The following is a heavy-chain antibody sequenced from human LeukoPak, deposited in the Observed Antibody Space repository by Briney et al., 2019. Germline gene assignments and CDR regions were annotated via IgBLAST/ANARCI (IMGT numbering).Heavy chain of an antibody. CDR3: ARGVVTDDYYMDV. Sequence: SLSLTCTVSGGSISSGRYYSTWIRQPAGKGLEWIGRFYTNDNTNYDPSLESRASISVDTSKSQFYLQLTSVTAADTAVYLCARGVVTDDYYMDVWGKGITVIVSS. J-gene: IGHJ6*03. D-gene: IGHD2-21*02. CDR2: FYTNDNT. CDR1: GGSISSGRYY. V-gene: IGHV4-61*02.